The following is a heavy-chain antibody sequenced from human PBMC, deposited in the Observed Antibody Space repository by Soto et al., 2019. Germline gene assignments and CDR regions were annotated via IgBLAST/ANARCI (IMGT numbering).Heavy chain of an antibody. V-gene: IGHV4-34*01. Sequence: SETLSLTCAVYGGSFSGYYWSWIRQPPGKGLEWIGEINHSGSTNYNPSLKSRVTISVDTSKNQFSLKLSSVTAADTAVYYWARAGYSSSWSAEYFQHWGQGTLVTVSS. J-gene: IGHJ1*01. CDR2: INHSGST. CDR3: ARAGYSSSWSAEYFQH. CDR1: GGSFSGYY. D-gene: IGHD6-13*01.